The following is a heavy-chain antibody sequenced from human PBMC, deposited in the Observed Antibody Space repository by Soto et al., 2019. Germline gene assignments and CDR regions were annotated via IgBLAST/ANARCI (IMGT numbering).Heavy chain of an antibody. J-gene: IGHJ2*01. CDR1: GFTFSSYA. CDR2: ISGSGGST. D-gene: IGHD6-19*01. V-gene: IGHV3-23*01. Sequence: EVQLLESGGGLVQPGGSLRLSCAASGFTFSSYAMSWVRQAPGKGLEWVSAISGSGGSTYYADSVKGRFTISRDNSKNTLYQQMNSLRAEDTAVYYCAKDAMVRQWLARWYFDLWGRGTLVTVSS. CDR3: AKDAMVRQWLARWYFDL.